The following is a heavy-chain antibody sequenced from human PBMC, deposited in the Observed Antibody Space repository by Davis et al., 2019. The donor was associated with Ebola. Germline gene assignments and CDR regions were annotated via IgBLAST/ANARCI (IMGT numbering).Heavy chain of an antibody. Sequence: MPSETLSLTCTVSGGSISTYYWSWIRQPPGKGLEWIGYVFYSGVTDYNPSLKSRVSMSVDTSRNQFSLRLSSVTAADTAVYYCASGQLWIQGLDYWGQGTLVTVSS. V-gene: IGHV4-59*01. J-gene: IGHJ4*02. D-gene: IGHD5-18*01. CDR3: ASGQLWIQGLDY. CDR2: VFYSGVT. CDR1: GGSISTYY.